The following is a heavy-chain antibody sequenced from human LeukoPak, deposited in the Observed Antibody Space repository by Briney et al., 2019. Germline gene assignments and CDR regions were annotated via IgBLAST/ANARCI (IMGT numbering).Heavy chain of an antibody. CDR3: ATEADGSLTV. J-gene: IGHJ6*04. CDR2: FDPEHGET. D-gene: IGHD3-10*01. Sequence: GALVKVSCKVSGNTPTELSMHWVRQVPGKGLEWMGGFDPEHGETIYAQKFQGRVTMTEDTSTDTAYMELSTLKSEDTAVYYCATEADGSLTVWGKGTMVTVSS. CDR1: GNTPTELS. V-gene: IGHV1-24*01.